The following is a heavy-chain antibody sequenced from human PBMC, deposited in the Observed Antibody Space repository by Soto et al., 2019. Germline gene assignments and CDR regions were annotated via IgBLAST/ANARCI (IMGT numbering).Heavy chain of an antibody. Sequence: CKASGGTFSSYTISWVRQAPGQGLEWMGRIIPILGIANYAQKFQGRVTITADKSTSTAYMELSSLRSEDTAVYYCARDSSDRYYYYYYMDVWGKGTTVTVSS. V-gene: IGHV1-69*04. CDR1: GGTFSSYT. CDR2: IIPILGIA. J-gene: IGHJ6*03. CDR3: ARDSSDRYYYYYYMDV. D-gene: IGHD6-6*01.